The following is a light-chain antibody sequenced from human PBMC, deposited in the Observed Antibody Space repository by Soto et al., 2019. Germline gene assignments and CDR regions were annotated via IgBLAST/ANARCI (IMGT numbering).Light chain of an antibody. V-gene: IGKV3-20*01. CDR2: GAS. J-gene: IGKJ1*01. CDR1: QSVRSSY. CDR3: QQYGSSPQT. Sequence: EIVLTQSPGTLSLSPGERATLSCRASQSVRSSYLAWYQQKPGQAPRLLIYGASSRATGIPDRFSGSGSGTDFTLTISILEPEDSAVYYCQQYGSSPQTFGQGTKVEIK.